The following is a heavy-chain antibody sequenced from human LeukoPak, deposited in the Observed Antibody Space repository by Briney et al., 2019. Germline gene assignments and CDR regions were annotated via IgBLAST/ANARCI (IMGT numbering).Heavy chain of an antibody. V-gene: IGHV3-48*04. CDR2: ISSSSSTI. CDR1: GFTFSSYS. Sequence: GGSLRLSCAASGFTFSSYSMNWVRQAPGKGLGWVSYISSSSSTIYYADSVKGRFTISRDNAKNSLYLQMDSLRAEDTAVYYCARGRAGYYFDYWGQGTLVTVSS. D-gene: IGHD6-19*01. CDR3: ARGRAGYYFDY. J-gene: IGHJ4*02.